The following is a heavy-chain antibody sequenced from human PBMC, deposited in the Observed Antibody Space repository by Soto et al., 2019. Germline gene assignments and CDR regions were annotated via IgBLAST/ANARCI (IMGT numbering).Heavy chain of an antibody. CDR3: AHRVLRSVFGLVTTTAIYFDF. V-gene: IGHV2-5*02. CDR2: IYWDDDR. J-gene: IGHJ4*02. CDR1: GFSLTTSGVG. Sequence: QITLNESGPTQVKPRQTLTLTCTFSGFSLTTSGVGVGWIRQSPGKAPEWLALIYWDDDRRYSPSLKSRLTITNATSKNHVVLTMSDLDPADTATYYCAHRVLRSVFGLVTTTAIYFDFWGQGTPVAVSS. D-gene: IGHD3-3*01.